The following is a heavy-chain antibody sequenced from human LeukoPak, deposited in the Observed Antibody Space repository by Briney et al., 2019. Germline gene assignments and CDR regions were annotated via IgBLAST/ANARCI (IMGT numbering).Heavy chain of an antibody. Sequence: SGPVLVKPTETLTLTCTVSGFSLSNARMGVSWIRQPPGKALERLAHIFSNDEKSYSTSLKSRLTISKDTSKSQVVLTVTNMDPVDTATYYCARIQRIVATMGLGDWFDPWGQGTLVTVSS. J-gene: IGHJ5*02. CDR1: GFSLSNARMG. D-gene: IGHD5-12*01. CDR3: ARIQRIVATMGLGDWFDP. V-gene: IGHV2-26*01. CDR2: IFSNDEK.